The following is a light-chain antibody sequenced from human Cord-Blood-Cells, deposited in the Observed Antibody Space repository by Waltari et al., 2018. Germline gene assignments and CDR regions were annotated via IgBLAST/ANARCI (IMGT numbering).Light chain of an antibody. CDR2: GAS. Sequence: EIVMTQSPATLSVSPGERATLSYRASQSVSSNLAWYQQKPDQAPRLLIYGASTRATGIPARFSGSGSGTEFTITISSLQSEDFAVYYCQQYNNWPWTFGQGTKVEIK. V-gene: IGKV3-15*01. J-gene: IGKJ1*01. CDR3: QQYNNWPWT. CDR1: QSVSSN.